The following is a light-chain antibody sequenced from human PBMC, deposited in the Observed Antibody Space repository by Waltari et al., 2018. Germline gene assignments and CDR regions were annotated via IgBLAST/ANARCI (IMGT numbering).Light chain of an antibody. Sequence: QSALTQPASVSGSPGQSITISCTGTRNDVGGYNYVSWDQHHPGKVPKLMIYEVSNRPSGVSNRFSGSKSGNTASLTISGLQAEDEADYYCTSYTSITTVVFGGGTKLTVL. CDR3: TSYTSITTVV. CDR2: EVS. V-gene: IGLV2-14*01. J-gene: IGLJ2*01. CDR1: RNDVGGYNY.